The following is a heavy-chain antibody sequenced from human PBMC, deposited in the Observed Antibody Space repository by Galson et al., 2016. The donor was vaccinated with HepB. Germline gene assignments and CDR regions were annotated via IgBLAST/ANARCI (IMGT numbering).Heavy chain of an antibody. CDR3: ARVGGGDWKLDN. CDR1: GGTISSPNHY. J-gene: IGHJ4*02. V-gene: IGHV4-39*01. Sequence: SETLSLTCSVSGGTISSPNHYWAWIRQPPGKGLEWVGNIYYNGDTYCNPSLRSRVTISIDMSKSQFSLKLTSVTAADTAVYYCARVGGGDWKLDNWGQGTLVAVSS. D-gene: IGHD2-21*02. CDR2: IYYNGDT.